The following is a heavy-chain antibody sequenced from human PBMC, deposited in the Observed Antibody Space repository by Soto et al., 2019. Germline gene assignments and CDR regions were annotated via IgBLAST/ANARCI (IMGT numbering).Heavy chain of an antibody. D-gene: IGHD3-22*01. J-gene: IGHJ6*02. CDR1: GYTFTGYY. V-gene: IGHV1-2*04. CDR2: INPNSGGT. CDR3: ARDCYDSSGYDYYYGMDV. Sequence: GASVKVSCKASGYTFTGYYMHWVRQAPGQGLEWMGWINPNSGGTNYAQKFQGWVTMTRDTPISTAYMELSRLRSDDTAVYYCARDCYDSSGYDYYYGMDVWGQGTAVTVSS.